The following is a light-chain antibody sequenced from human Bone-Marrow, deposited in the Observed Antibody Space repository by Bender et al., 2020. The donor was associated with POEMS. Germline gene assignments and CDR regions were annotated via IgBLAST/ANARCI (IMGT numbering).Light chain of an antibody. J-gene: IGLJ2*01. CDR1: SNDVGSYNL. V-gene: IGLV2-23*02. CDR3: CAYAGSITFLA. Sequence: QSALTQPASVSGSPGQSITISCTGSSNDVGSYNLVSWYQHHPGKAPRLMIYEANKRPSGVSDRFSGSKSGNTASLTISGLQAEDEANYYCCAYAGSITFLAFGGGTKVTV. CDR2: EAN.